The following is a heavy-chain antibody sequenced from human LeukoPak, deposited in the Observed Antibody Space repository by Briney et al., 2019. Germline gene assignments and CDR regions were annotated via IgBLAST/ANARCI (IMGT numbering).Heavy chain of an antibody. Sequence: SETLSLTCTVSGDSISSGSYYWTWVRQPAGKGLEWIGRNHTSGRTNYNPSLKSRVTISVDTSKNQFSLRLTSVTAADTAVYYCARESLGDAFDIWGQGTMVSVSS. V-gene: IGHV4-61*02. CDR1: GDSISSGSYY. D-gene: IGHD3-10*01. CDR2: NHTSGRT. CDR3: ARESLGDAFDI. J-gene: IGHJ3*02.